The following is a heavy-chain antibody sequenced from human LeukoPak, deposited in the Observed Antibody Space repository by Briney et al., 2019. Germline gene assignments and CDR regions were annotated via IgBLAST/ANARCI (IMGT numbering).Heavy chain of an antibody. CDR3: ARDLGVDYGDYGGAFDI. J-gene: IGHJ3*02. CDR2: IYSGGST. CDR1: GFTVSSNY. D-gene: IGHD4-17*01. Sequence: GGSLRLSCAASGFTVSSNYMSWVRQAPGKGQEWVSVIYSGGSTYYADSVKGRFTISRDNSKNTLYLQMNSQRAEDTAVYYCARDLGVDYGDYGGAFDIWGQGTMVTVSS. V-gene: IGHV3-66*01.